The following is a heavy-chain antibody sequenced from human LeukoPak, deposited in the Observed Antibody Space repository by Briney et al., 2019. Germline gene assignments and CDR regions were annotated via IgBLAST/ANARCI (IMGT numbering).Heavy chain of an antibody. CDR3: ARSKIRFLEWLVVLGYFDY. D-gene: IGHD3-3*01. Sequence: HPGGSLRLSCAASGFTFSSYAMSWVRQAPGKGLEWVSAISGSGGSTYYADSVKGRFTISRDNSKNTLYLQMNSLRAEDTAVYYCARSKIRFLEWLVVLGYFDYWGQGTLVIVSS. J-gene: IGHJ4*02. CDR2: ISGSGGST. V-gene: IGHV3-23*01. CDR1: GFTFSSYA.